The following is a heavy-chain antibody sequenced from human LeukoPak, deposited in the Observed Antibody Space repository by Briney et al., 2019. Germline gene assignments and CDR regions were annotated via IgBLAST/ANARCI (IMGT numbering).Heavy chain of an antibody. J-gene: IGHJ5*02. V-gene: IGHV3-23*01. Sequence: GGSLRLSCAASGFTFSSYAMSWVRQAPGKGLEWVSGISGSGGSTYYADSVKGRFTISRDNAKNSLYLQMNSLRAEDTAVYYCARAPHCGSGSENWFDPWGQGTLVTVSS. CDR2: ISGSGGST. CDR1: GFTFSSYA. D-gene: IGHD3-10*01. CDR3: ARAPHCGSGSENWFDP.